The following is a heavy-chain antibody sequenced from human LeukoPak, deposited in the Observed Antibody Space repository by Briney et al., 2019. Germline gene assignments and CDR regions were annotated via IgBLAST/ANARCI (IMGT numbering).Heavy chain of an antibody. J-gene: IGHJ6*02. CDR2: ISSSSSYI. V-gene: IGHV3-21*01. CDR3: ARVSNYGMDV. Sequence: GGSLRLSCAASGFTFSSYAMSWVRQAPGKGLEWVSSISSSSSYIYYADSVKGRFTISRDNAKNSLYLQMNSLRAEDTAVYYCARVSNYGMDVWGQGTTVTVSS. D-gene: IGHD4-11*01. CDR1: GFTFSSYA.